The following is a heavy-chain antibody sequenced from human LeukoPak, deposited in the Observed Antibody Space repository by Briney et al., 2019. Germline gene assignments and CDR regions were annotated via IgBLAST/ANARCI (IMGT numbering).Heavy chain of an antibody. CDR3: ARGTTDTNFDY. V-gene: IGHV4-34*01. CDR2: INHSGST. Sequence: PSETLSLTCAVYGGSFSGYYWSWIRQPQGKGQEWIGEINHSGSTNYNPSLKSRVTISVDTSKNQFSLKLSSVTAADTAVYYCARGTTDTNFDYWGQGTLVTVSS. J-gene: IGHJ4*02. D-gene: IGHD5-18*01. CDR1: GGSFSGYY.